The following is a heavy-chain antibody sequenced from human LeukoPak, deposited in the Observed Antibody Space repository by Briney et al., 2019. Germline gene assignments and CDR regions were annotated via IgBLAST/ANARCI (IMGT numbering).Heavy chain of an antibody. CDR3: ARDQTAQCEGSCYCAFDI. J-gene: IGHJ3*02. D-gene: IGHD2-21*02. Sequence: PGGSLRLSCAASGFTFSSYSMNWVRQAPGKGLEWVSYIGSSGSTIHYADSVKGRFTTSRDTAQKSLYLQMNSLRAEDTAVYYYARDQTAQCEGSCYCAFDIWGQGTMVTVSS. V-gene: IGHV3-48*01. CDR1: GFTFSSYS. CDR2: IGSSGSTI.